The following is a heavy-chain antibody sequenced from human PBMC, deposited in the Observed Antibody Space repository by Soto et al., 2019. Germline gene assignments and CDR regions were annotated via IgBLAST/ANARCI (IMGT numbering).Heavy chain of an antibody. J-gene: IGHJ4*01. V-gene: IGHV3-48*03. Sequence: GSLILSCAASGFTFSTYEFNWVLQAPGRGLEWISYISVSGNIIKYADSSKGRLTISRDNSERTLHLHMSSLRVDDTAVYFCVRDTMRASADASLDYWGKGTQVTVSS. CDR2: ISVSGNII. CDR1: GFTFSTYE. CDR3: VRDTMRASADASLDY. D-gene: IGHD6-13*01.